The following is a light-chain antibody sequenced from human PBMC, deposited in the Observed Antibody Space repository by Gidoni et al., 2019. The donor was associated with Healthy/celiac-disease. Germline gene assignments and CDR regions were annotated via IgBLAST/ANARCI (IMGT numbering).Light chain of an antibody. CDR1: ALPKKY. CDR2: EDS. CDR3: YSTDSSGNHRV. J-gene: IGLJ2*01. V-gene: IGLV3-10*01. Sequence: SYALTPPPSVSVSPGQTARITCSGDALPKKYAYWYQQKSGQAPVLVIYEDSKRPSGIPERFSGSSSGTMATLTISGAQVEDEAEYYCYSTDSSGNHRVFGGGTKLTVL.